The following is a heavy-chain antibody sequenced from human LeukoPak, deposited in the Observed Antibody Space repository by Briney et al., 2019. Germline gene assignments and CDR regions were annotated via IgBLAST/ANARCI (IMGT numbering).Heavy chain of an antibody. J-gene: IGHJ3*02. CDR3: ARSGRGKRWPLSDAFDI. CDR1: GFTFSSYS. Sequence: PGGSLRLSCAASGFTFSSYSMNWVRQAPGKGLEWVSSISSSSSYIYYADSVKGRFTISRDNAKNSLYLQMNSLRAEDTAVYYCARSGRGKRWPLSDAFDIWGQGTMVTVSS. CDR2: ISSSSSYI. V-gene: IGHV3-21*01. D-gene: IGHD5-24*01.